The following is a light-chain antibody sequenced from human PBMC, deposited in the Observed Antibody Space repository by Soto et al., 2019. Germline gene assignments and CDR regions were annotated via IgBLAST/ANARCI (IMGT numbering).Light chain of an antibody. CDR3: SSYTSSTTVV. CDR2: EVS. CDR1: SSDVGGYKY. J-gene: IGLJ2*01. Sequence: QSALTQPASVSGSPGQSITISCTGTSSDVGGYKYVSWYQQHPGKAPKPMIYEVSNRPSGVSHRFSGSKSGNTASLTISGLQAEDEADYYCSSYTSSTTVVFGGGTKLTVL. V-gene: IGLV2-14*01.